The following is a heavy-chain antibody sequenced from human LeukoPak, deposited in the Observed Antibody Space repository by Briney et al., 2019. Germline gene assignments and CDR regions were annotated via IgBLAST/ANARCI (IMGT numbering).Heavy chain of an antibody. CDR2: INTNSGGT. CDR1: GYTFTGYY. Sequence: GASVKVSCKASGYTFTGYYMHWVRQAPGQGLEWMSRINTNSGGTNYAQKFQGRVTMTRETSISTDYMELSRLRSDDTAVYYCARGFPMVRGVIDYWGQGTLVTVSS. J-gene: IGHJ4*02. CDR3: ARGFPMVRGVIDY. V-gene: IGHV1-2*06. D-gene: IGHD3-10*01.